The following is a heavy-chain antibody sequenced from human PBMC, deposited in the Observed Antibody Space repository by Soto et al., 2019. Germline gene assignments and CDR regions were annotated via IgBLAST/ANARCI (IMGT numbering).Heavy chain of an antibody. D-gene: IGHD5-12*01. Sequence: PPDTLSLTCTASGGSISSGGFYWGWIRQPPGKGLEWIGSIYYSGSTYYNPSLKSRVTISVDTSKNQFSLKLSSVTAADTAVYYCARLGGYDYNGRSDYWGQGTLVTVSS. CDR3: ARLGGYDYNGRSDY. CDR1: GGSISSGGFY. V-gene: IGHV4-39*01. CDR2: IYYSGST. J-gene: IGHJ4*02.